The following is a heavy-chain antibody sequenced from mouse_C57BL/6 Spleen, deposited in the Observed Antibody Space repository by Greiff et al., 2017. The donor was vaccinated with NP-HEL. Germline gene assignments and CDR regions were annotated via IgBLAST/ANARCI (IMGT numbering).Heavy chain of an antibody. CDR2: ISSGSSTI. Sequence: DVMLVESGGGLVKPGGSLKLSCAASGFTFSDYGMHWVRQAPEKGLEWVAYISSGSSTIYYADTVKGRFTISRDNAKNTLFLQMTSLRSEDTAMYYCARPRYYGSSSFDYWGQGTTLTVSS. D-gene: IGHD1-1*01. CDR3: ARPRYYGSSSFDY. V-gene: IGHV5-17*01. CDR1: GFTFSDYG. J-gene: IGHJ2*01.